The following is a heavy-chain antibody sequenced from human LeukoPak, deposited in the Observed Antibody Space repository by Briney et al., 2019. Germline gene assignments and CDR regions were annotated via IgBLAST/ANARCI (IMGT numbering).Heavy chain of an antibody. V-gene: IGHV1-8*01. CDR3: ARVFGQWLAVD. J-gene: IGHJ4*02. CDR1: GYSFTTDD. CDR2: INPGSGKT. Sequence: GASVKVSCKASGYSFTTDDINWVRQASGRGLEWMGFINPGSGKTRYLQKFQGRVTMTRDTSINTVYMELSSLRSEDTATYYCARVFGQWLAVDWGQGTPVIVSS. D-gene: IGHD6-19*01.